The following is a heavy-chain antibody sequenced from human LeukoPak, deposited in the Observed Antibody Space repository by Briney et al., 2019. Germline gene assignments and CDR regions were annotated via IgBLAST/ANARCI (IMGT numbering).Heavy chain of an antibody. J-gene: IGHJ4*02. D-gene: IGHD3-22*01. CDR2: IYYSGST. CDR3: ARHDYDSSGYYYWFDF. V-gene: IGHV4-39*01. CDR1: GGSISSSSYY. Sequence: SETLSLTCTVSGGSISSSSYYWGWIRQPPGKGLEWIGSIYYSGSTYYNPSLKSRVTISVDTSKNQFSLKLSSVTAADTAVYYCARHDYDSSGYYYWFDFWGQGTQVTVSS.